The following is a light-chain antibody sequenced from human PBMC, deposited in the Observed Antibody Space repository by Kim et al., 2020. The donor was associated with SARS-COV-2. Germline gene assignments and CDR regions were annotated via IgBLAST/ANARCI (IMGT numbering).Light chain of an antibody. Sequence: THPSRPSQKVTCPYLAWYQLRPGQAPRLLIYGASSRASGIPDRFSGSGSGTDFSLAISRLEPEDCAVYFCQQYSSSPPLLVFGQGTKLEI. CDR1: QKVTCPY. J-gene: IGKJ2*01. CDR2: GAS. CDR3: QQYSSSPPLLV. V-gene: IGKV3-20*01.